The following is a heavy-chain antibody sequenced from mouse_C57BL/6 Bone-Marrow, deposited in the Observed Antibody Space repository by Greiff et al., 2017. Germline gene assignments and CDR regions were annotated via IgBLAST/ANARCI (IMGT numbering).Heavy chain of an antibody. V-gene: IGHV3-6*01. CDR2: ISYDGSN. CDR1: GYSITSGYY. Sequence: EVQVVESGPGLVKPSQSLSLTCSVTGYSITSGYYWNWIRQFPGNKLEWMGYISYDGSNNYNPSLKNRISITRDTSKNQFFLKLNSVTTEDTATYYCARGLYYGYDGGYYFDYWGQGTTLTVSS. CDR3: ARGLYYGYDGGYYFDY. D-gene: IGHD2-2*01. J-gene: IGHJ2*01.